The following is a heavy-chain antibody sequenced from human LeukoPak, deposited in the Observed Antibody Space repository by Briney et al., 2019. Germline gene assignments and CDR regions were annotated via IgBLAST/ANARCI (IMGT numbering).Heavy chain of an antibody. V-gene: IGHV1-2*02. CDR3: ARDVVGYSGYDWNFDY. J-gene: IGHJ4*02. D-gene: IGHD5-12*01. CDR1: GYTFTGYY. Sequence: GASVKVSCKASGYTFTGYYMHWVRQAPGQGLEWMGWINPNSGGTNYAQKFQGRVTMTRDTSISTAYMELSRLRSDDTAVYYCARDVVGYSGYDWNFDYWGQGTLVTVSS. CDR2: INPNSGGT.